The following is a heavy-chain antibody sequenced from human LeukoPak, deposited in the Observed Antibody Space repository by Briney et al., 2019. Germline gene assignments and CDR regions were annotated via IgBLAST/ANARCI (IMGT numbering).Heavy chain of an antibody. CDR2: IHDTRGT. D-gene: IGHD3-10*01. V-gene: IGHV4-59*08. J-gene: IGHJ6*03. CDR3: ARGYYAAGSYWDYYYMDV. Sequence: PSETLSLTCTVSGGSMKNYYWSWIRQPPGKGLEWIGYIHDTRGTNYNPYLKSRVTMSLDTSKNHFSLSLSSVTAADTAVYYCARGYYAAGSYWDYYYMDVWGKGTTVTISS. CDR1: GGSMKNYY.